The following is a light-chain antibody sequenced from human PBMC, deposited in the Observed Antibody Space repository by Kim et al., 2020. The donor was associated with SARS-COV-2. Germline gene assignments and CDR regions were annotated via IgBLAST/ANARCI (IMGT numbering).Light chain of an antibody. CDR2: GAS. CDR1: QSVSSN. Sequence: VSSGESATRSCRASQSVSSNLAWEQQKPGQAPRLLIYGASTRATDIPARFSGSGSGTDFTLTISSLQSDDSAVYYCQHYFNSPPYTFGQGTKLEI. V-gene: IGKV3-15*01. J-gene: IGKJ2*01. CDR3: QHYFNSPPYT.